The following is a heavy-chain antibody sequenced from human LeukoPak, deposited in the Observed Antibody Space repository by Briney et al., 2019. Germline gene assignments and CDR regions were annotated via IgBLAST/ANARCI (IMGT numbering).Heavy chain of an antibody. CDR1: GFTFSGYA. Sequence: PGGSLRLSCAASGFTFSGYAMSWVRQAPGKGLEWVSAISGSGGSTYYADSVKGRFTISRDNSKNTLYLQMNSLRAEDTAVYYCAKARGYYYDSSGYYTLDSFDYWGQGTLVTVSS. CDR2: ISGSGGST. V-gene: IGHV3-23*01. CDR3: AKARGYYYDSSGYYTLDSFDY. D-gene: IGHD3-22*01. J-gene: IGHJ4*02.